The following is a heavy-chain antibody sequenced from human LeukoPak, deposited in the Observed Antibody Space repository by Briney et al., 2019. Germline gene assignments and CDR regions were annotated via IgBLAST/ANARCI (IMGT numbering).Heavy chain of an antibody. CDR2: IWNDGSNK. CDR3: ARDSSEYSYGFFAY. J-gene: IGHJ4*02. CDR1: GFTFSTYG. D-gene: IGHD5-18*01. Sequence: PGRSLRLSCAASGFTFSTYGMHWVRQAPGKGLEWVAFIWNDGSNKYYGESVKGRFTISRDNSKNTLYLQMNSLRAEDMAVYFCARDSSEYSYGFFAYWGQGALVTVSS. V-gene: IGHV3-33*01.